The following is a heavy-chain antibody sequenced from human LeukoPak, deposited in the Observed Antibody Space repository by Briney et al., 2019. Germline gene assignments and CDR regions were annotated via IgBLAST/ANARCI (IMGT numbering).Heavy chain of an antibody. CDR3: ARGGPGYYATSSYYFDY. Sequence: PSQTLSLTCNVSGGSISSGSYYWSWIRQPPGKGLEWIGEINHSGSTNYNPSLKSRVTISVDTSKNQFSLKLSSVTAADTAVYYCARGGPGYYATSSYYFDYWGQGTLVTVSS. CDR2: INHSGST. CDR1: GGSISSGSYY. J-gene: IGHJ4*02. D-gene: IGHD3-22*01. V-gene: IGHV4-39*07.